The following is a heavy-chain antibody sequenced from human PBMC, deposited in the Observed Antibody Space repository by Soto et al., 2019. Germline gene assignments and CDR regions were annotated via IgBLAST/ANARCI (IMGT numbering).Heavy chain of an antibody. V-gene: IGHV1-69*13. J-gene: IGHJ6*02. CDR1: GGTFSSYA. CDR3: ARVPQLRFLDYYYGMDV. CDR2: VIPTFGTA. Sequence: SVKVSCKASGGTFSSYAISWVRQAPGQGLEWMGGVIPTFGTANYAQKFQGRVTITADESTSTAYMELSSLRSEDTAVYYCARVPQLRFLDYYYGMDVWGQGTTVTVAS. D-gene: IGHD5-18*01.